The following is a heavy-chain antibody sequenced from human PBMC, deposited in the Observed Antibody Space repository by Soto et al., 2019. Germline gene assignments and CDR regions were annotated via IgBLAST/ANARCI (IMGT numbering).Heavy chain of an antibody. D-gene: IGHD4-4*01. J-gene: IGHJ4*02. Sequence: ASVKVSCKTSGYIFTSYAIHWVRQAPGQRLEWMGWINAGNGDTKYSQKFQGRVTITRDTSANTAFMELSSLRSEDTAIYYCARELQGLYYFDFWGQGTLVTVSS. CDR3: ARELQGLYYFDF. V-gene: IGHV1-3*01. CDR2: INAGNGDT. CDR1: GYIFTSYA.